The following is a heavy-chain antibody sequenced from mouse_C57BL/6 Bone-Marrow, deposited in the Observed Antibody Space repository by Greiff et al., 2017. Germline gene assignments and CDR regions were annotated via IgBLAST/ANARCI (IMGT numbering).Heavy chain of an antibody. CDR2: INPNYGTT. Sequence: LMESGPELVKPGASVKISCKASGYSFTDYNMNWVKQSTGKSLEWIGVINPNYGTTSYNQKFKGKATLTVDKSSSTAYMQLNSLTSEDSAVYYCARYDDGSSLDYWGQGTTLTVSS. CDR1: GYSFTDYN. J-gene: IGHJ2*01. V-gene: IGHV1-39*01. D-gene: IGHD1-1*01. CDR3: ARYDDGSSLDY.